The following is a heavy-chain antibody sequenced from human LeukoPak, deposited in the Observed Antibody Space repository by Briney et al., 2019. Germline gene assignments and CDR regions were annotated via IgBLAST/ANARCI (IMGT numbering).Heavy chain of an antibody. D-gene: IGHD1-26*01. CDR3: ASRRKSFYGMDI. V-gene: IGHV3-53*01. CDR1: GFTFSSNY. J-gene: IGHJ6*02. CDR2: IYSGGST. Sequence: GGSLRLSCAASGFTFSSNYMSWVRQVPGKGLEWVSVIYSGGSTYYSDSVTGRFTISRDNSKNTLYLQMNSLRAEDTAVYYCASRRKSFYGMDIWGQGTTVTVSS.